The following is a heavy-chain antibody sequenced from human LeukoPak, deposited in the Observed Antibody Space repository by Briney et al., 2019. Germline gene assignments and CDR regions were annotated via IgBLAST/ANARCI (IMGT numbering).Heavy chain of an antibody. CDR1: GFTFSSYA. CDR3: ARGYGTLGY. CDR2: ISYDGSNK. J-gene: IGHJ4*02. D-gene: IGHD4-17*01. V-gene: IGHV3-30*01. Sequence: GGSLRLSCAASGFTFSSYAMRWVRQAPGKGLEWVAVISYDGSNKYYADSVRGRFTISRDNSKNTLYLQMNSLRAEDTAVYYCARGYGTLGYWGQGTLVTVSS.